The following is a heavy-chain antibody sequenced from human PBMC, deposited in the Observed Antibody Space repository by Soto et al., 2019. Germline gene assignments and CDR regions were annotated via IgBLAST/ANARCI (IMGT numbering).Heavy chain of an antibody. CDR3: AKDRSLSYYDSSGYWVY. Sequence: PGKGLECVSAISGSGGSTYYADSVKGRFTISRDNSKNTLYLQMNSLRAEDTAVYYCAKDRSLSYYDSSGYWVYWGQGTLVTVSS. CDR2: ISGSGGST. D-gene: IGHD3-22*01. J-gene: IGHJ4*02. V-gene: IGHV3-23*01.